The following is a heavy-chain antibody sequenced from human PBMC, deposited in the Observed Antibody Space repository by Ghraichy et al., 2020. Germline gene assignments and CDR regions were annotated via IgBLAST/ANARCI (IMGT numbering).Heavy chain of an antibody. Sequence: SETLSLTCTVSGGSVSSGSYYWSWIRQPPGKGLEWIGYIYYSGSTNYNPSLKSRVTISVDTSKNQFSLKLSSVTAADTAVYYCARTAWVYSSSSYFDYWGQGTLVTVSS. CDR2: IYYSGST. V-gene: IGHV4-61*01. CDR1: GGSVSSGSYY. D-gene: IGHD6-6*01. CDR3: ARTAWVYSSSSYFDY. J-gene: IGHJ4*02.